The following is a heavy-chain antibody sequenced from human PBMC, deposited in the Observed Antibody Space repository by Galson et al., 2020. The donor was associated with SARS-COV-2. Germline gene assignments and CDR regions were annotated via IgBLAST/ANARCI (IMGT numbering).Heavy chain of an antibody. J-gene: IGHJ1*01. V-gene: IGHV2-5*01. CDR3: AHAYGGNHAEYFQH. CDR1: GFSLSTSGVG. D-gene: IGHD2-15*01. Sequence: SGPTLVKPTQTLTLTCTFSGFSLSTSGVGVGWIRQPPGKALEWLALIYWNDDKRYSPSLKSRLTITKDTSKNQVVLTMTNMDPVDTATYYCAHAYGGNHAEYFQHWGQGTLVTVSS. CDR2: IYWNDDK.